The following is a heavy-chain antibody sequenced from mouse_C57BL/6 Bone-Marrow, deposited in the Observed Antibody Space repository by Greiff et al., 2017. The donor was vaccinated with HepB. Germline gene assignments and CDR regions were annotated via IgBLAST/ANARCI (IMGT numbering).Heavy chain of an antibody. V-gene: IGHV5-6*02. CDR1: GFTFSSYG. CDR2: ISSGGSYT. D-gene: IGHD2-3*01. J-gene: IGHJ2*01. CDR3: ARRGYYDC. Sequence: DVMLVESGGDLVKPGGSLKLSCAASGFTFSSYGMSWVRQTPDKRLEWVATISSGGSYTYYPDSVKGRFTISRDNAKNTLYLQMSSLKSEDTAMYYCARRGYYDCWGQGTTLTVSS.